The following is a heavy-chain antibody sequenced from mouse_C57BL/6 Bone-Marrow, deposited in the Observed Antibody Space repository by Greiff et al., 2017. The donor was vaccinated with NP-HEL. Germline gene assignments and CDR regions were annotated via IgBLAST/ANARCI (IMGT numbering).Heavy chain of an antibody. CDR3: ARCDLYGNYTWFAY. V-gene: IGHV1-9*01. CDR1: GYTFTGYW. J-gene: IGHJ3*01. D-gene: IGHD2-1*01. CDR2: ILPGSGST. Sequence: QVQLQQSGAELMKPGASVKLSCKATGYTFTGYWIEWVKQRPGHGLEWIGEILPGSGSTNYNEKFKGKATFTADTSSNTAYMQRSSLTTEDSAICYCARCDLYGNYTWFAYWGQGTLVTVSA.